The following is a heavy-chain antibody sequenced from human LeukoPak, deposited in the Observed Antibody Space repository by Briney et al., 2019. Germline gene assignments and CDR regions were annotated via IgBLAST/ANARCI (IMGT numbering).Heavy chain of an antibody. V-gene: IGHV4-4*07. CDR2: IYTSGST. D-gene: IGHD3-3*01. Sequence: PSETLSLTCTVSGGSISSYYWSWIRQPAGKGLEWIGRIYTSGSTNYNPSLKSRVTMSVDTSKNQFSLKLSSVTAADTAVYYCARVLSIGFWSGYSFDYWGQGTLVTVSS. CDR1: GGSISSYY. CDR3: ARVLSIGFWSGYSFDY. J-gene: IGHJ4*02.